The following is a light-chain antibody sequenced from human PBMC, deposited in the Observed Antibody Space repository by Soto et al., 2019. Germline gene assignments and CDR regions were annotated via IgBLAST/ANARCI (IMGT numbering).Light chain of an antibody. CDR1: QSISSNY. CDR3: QQYAVSPWT. CDR2: GAS. Sequence: EIVLTQSPGTLSLSPGERATLSCRASQSISSNYLASYQQKPGQAPRLLIYGASNRAPVIPDRFGGSESGEVFTPTISRLEPEDFAVYFCQQYAVSPWTFGQGTKVEIK. V-gene: IGKV3-20*01. J-gene: IGKJ1*01.